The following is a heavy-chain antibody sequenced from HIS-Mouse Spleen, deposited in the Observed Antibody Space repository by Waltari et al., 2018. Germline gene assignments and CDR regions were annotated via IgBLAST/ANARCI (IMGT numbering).Heavy chain of an antibody. D-gene: IGHD2-8*01. J-gene: IGHJ4*02. CDR3: AKGGLMVYAIGDY. CDR1: GFTFSNAW. Sequence: VQLVESGGGLVKPGGSLRLSCAASGFTFSNAWMSWVRQAPGKGLEWVAVIWYDGSNKYYADSVKGRFTISRDNSKNTLYLQMNSLRAEDTAVYYCAKGGLMVYAIGDYWGQGTLVTVSS. V-gene: IGHV3-33*06. CDR2: IWYDGSNK.